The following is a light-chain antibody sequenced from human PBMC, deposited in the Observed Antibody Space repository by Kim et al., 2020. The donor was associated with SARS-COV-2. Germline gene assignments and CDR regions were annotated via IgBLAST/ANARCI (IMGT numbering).Light chain of an antibody. Sequence: SPGERATLSCRASQSVSSSYLAWYQQKPGQAPRLLIDGASSRATGIPDRFSGSGSGTDFTLTISRLEPEDFAVYYCQQYGSSPRTFGQWTKVEIK. CDR3: QQYGSSPRT. CDR1: QSVSSSY. J-gene: IGKJ1*01. V-gene: IGKV3-20*01. CDR2: GAS.